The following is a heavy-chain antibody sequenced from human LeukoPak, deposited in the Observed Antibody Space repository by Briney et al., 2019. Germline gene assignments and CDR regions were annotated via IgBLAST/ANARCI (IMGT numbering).Heavy chain of an antibody. CDR3: ARPAGSSSRDFQH. J-gene: IGHJ1*01. V-gene: IGHV5-10-1*01. D-gene: IGHD6-13*01. CDR1: GYSFTSYW. CDR2: IDPSDFNT. Sequence: GESLRISCKGSGYSFTSYWISWVRQMPGKGLEWMGRIDPSDFNTNYSPSFQGHATISADKSSSTAYLQWNSLKASDTAMYYCARPAGSSSRDFQHWGQGTLVTVSS.